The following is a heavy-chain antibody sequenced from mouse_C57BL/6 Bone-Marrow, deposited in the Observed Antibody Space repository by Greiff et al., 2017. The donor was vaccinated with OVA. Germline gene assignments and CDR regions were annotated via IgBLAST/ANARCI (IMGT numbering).Heavy chain of an antibody. CDR2: IHPNSGST. V-gene: IGHV1-64*01. CDR1: GYTFTSYW. D-gene: IGHD1-1*01. Sequence: QVQLQQPGAELVKPGASVKLSCKASGYTFTSYWMHWVKQRPGQGLEWIGMIHPNSGSTNYNEKFKSKATLTVDKSSSTAYMQLSSLTSEDSAVYYCARSHDYGKAWFAYWGQGTLVTVSA. CDR3: ARSHDYGKAWFAY. J-gene: IGHJ3*01.